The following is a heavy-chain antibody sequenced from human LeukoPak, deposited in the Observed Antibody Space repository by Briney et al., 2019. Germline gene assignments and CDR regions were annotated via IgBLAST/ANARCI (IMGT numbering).Heavy chain of an antibody. Sequence: PGGSLRLSCAASGFTFSSYEMNWVRQAPGKGLEYVSAISSNGGSTYYANSVKGRFTISRDNSKNTLYLQMGSLRAEDMAVYYCARDHIKSGLINDSSGYRRGGQGTLVTVSS. CDR3: ARDHIKSGLINDSSGYRR. CDR1: GFTFSSYE. V-gene: IGHV3-64*01. D-gene: IGHD3-22*01. CDR2: ISSNGGST. J-gene: IGHJ4*02.